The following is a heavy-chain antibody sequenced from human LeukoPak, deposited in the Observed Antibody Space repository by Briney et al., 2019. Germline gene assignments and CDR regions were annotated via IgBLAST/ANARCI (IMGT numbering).Heavy chain of an antibody. CDR1: RFTFSSYA. CDR2: ISGSGGST. D-gene: IGHD5-12*01. Sequence: QTGGSLRLSCAASRFTFSSYAMSWVRQAPGKGLEWVSAISGSGGSTYYADSVKGRFTISRDNSKNTLYLQMNSLRAEDTAVYYCARNIGPNDYWGQGTLVTVSS. CDR3: ARNIGPNDY. J-gene: IGHJ4*02. V-gene: IGHV3-23*01.